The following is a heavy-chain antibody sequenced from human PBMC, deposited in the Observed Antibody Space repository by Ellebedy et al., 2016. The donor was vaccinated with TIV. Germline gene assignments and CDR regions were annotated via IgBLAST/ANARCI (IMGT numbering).Heavy chain of an antibody. CDR2: ISSSSSTM. CDR1: GFTFSSYS. V-gene: IGHV3-48*04. CDR3: ARIRGSWYFDL. J-gene: IGHJ2*01. D-gene: IGHD3-10*01. Sequence: GGSLRLSCAASGFTFSSYSMHWVRQAPGKGLEWVSYISSSSSTMYYADSVKGRFTISRDNTENSLYLQMNSLRAEDTAVYYCARIRGSWYFDLWGRGTLVTVSS.